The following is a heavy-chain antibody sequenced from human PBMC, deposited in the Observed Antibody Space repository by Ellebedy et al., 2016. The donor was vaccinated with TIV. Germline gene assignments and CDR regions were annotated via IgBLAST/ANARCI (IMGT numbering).Heavy chain of an antibody. CDR2: ISAGSDTT. Sequence: GESLKISXAASGFSFNTFFMSWVRHSPWRGLEWVSTISAGSDTTRFADSVKGRFTISRDNSKNTVHLRMNDLRAEDTAVYYCRQGHYADYWGQGTLVTVSS. V-gene: IGHV3-23*01. CDR3: RQGHYADY. CDR1: GFSFNTFF. J-gene: IGHJ4*02.